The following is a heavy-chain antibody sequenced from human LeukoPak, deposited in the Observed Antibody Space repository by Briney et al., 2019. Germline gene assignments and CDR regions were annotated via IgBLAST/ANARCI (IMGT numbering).Heavy chain of an antibody. CDR3: ARSVGTLDQ. J-gene: IGHJ4*02. CDR1: GDSVFSNSAA. V-gene: IGHV6-1*01. CDR2: TYYRSKWYN. Sequence: SQTLSLTCGISGDSVFSNSAAWNWIRQSPSRGLEWLGRTYYRSKWYNDYAVSVKSRITINRDIPKNQFSLHLNSVTPEDTAVYYCARSVGTLDQWGQGTLVTVSS.